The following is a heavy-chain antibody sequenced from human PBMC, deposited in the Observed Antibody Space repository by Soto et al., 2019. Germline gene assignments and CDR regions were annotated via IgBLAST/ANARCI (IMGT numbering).Heavy chain of an antibody. D-gene: IGHD3-3*01. CDR3: ARGDRISRFGVRNGLDP. CDR2: IIPDSGAT. CDR1: GYTFTAYY. V-gene: IGHV1-2*02. Sequence: QVQLLQSGTEVKKPGASVKVSCKASGYTFTAYYIHWVRQAPGQGLEWLGWIIPDSGATKYTQKIHGRVTMTSEASINTAFLEVSRLRFEDTAVYVCARGDRISRFGVRNGLDPWGQGTLVTVSS. J-gene: IGHJ5*02.